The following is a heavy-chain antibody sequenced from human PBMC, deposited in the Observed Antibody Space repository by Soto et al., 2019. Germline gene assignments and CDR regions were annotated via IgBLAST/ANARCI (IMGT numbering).Heavy chain of an antibody. CDR1: GFTFSSYW. CDR2: INPDGRVT. D-gene: IGHD1-26*01. CDR3: ARVGQGAWYFDL. J-gene: IGHJ2*01. V-gene: IGHV3-74*01. Sequence: EVQLVESGGGLVQPGGSLTLSCAASGFTFSSYWMHWVRQAPGKGVVWVSRINPDGRVTNYADSEKGRFTTSRDNAKNTLYLPMNSLGPEDTAVYYCARVGQGAWYFDLWGRGTLVTVSS.